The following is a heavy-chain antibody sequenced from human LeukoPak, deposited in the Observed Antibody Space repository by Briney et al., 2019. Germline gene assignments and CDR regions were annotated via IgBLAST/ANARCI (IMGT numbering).Heavy chain of an antibody. CDR3: ARVRYCSSTSCYTDFDY. V-gene: IGHV1-8*02. CDR1: GYTFTGYY. Sequence: GASVKVSCKASGYTFTGYYMHWVRQATGQGLEWMGWMNPNSGNTGYAQKFQGRVTMTRNTSISTAYMELSSLRSEDTAVYYCARVRYCSSTSCYTDFDYWGQGTLVTVSS. CDR2: MNPNSGNT. D-gene: IGHD2-2*02. J-gene: IGHJ4*02.